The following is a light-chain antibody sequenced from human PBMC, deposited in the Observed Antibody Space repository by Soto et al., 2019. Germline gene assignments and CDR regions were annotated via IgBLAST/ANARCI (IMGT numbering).Light chain of an antibody. V-gene: IGLV1-44*01. CDR1: ISNIGSNA. J-gene: IGLJ3*02. CDR3: QSYDTSVSGARV. CDR2: KND. Sequence: QSVLTQPPSASGTPGQTVTISCSGTISNIGSNAVNWYQQVPGTAPKLLMYKNDQRPSGVPDRFSGSKSGTSASLAITGLQAEDEADYYCQSYDTSVSGARVFGGGTQLTVL.